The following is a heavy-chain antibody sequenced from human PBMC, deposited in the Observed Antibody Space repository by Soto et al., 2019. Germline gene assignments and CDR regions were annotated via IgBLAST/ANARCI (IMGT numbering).Heavy chain of an antibody. CDR3: ARPPRDLWSGYSTYFDY. CDR1: GFPFSSYA. V-gene: IGHV3-30-3*01. J-gene: IGHJ4*01. D-gene: IGHD3-3*01. Sequence: GGSLRLSCEGSGFPFSSYAIHWVRQTPGKGLEWVAVISYDGSITYYSDSVKGRFTISRDTPTNTVYLQLNGLRGDDTAVYYCARPPRDLWSGYSTYFDYWGQEPWSPSPQ. CDR2: ISYDGSIT.